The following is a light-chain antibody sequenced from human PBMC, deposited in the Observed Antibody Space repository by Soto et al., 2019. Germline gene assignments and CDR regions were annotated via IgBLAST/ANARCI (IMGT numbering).Light chain of an antibody. CDR3: QQYNDWPRT. Sequence: EIVMKQSTSTLSVSRGERGTLACRASQSVSSNLAWYQQKPGQAPRLLIYGASTRATGIPARFSGSGSGTEFTLTISSLQSEDFAVYYCQQYNDWPRTSGQGTKVDIK. CDR1: QSVSSN. J-gene: IGKJ1*01. V-gene: IGKV3D-15*01. CDR2: GAS.